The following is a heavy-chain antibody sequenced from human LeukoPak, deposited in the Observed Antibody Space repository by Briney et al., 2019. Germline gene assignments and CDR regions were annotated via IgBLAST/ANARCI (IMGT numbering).Heavy chain of an antibody. CDR1: GFTLSSYA. D-gene: IGHD6-6*01. CDR2: ITSGANT. CDR3: ARDIAAHIDY. V-gene: IGHV3-23*01. J-gene: IGHJ4*02. Sequence: GGSLRLSCAASGFTLSSYAMSWVRQAPGKGLEWVSAITSGANTYYADSVKGRFTISRDNSKNTLYLQMNSLRAEDTAVYYCARDIAAHIDYWGQGTLVTVSS.